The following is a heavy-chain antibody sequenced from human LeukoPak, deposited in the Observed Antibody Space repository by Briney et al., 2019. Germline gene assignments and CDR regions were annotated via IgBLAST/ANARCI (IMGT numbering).Heavy chain of an antibody. CDR2: ISSSSSYI. CDR3: ARGGYYDSSGYYPSKY. J-gene: IGHJ4*02. D-gene: IGHD3-22*01. Sequence: GGSLRLSCAASGFTFSSYSMNWVRQAPGKGLEWVSSISSSSSYIYYADSVKGRFTISRDNAKNSLYLQMNSLRAEHTAVYYCARGGYYDSSGYYPSKYWGQGTLVTVSS. CDR1: GFTFSSYS. V-gene: IGHV3-21*01.